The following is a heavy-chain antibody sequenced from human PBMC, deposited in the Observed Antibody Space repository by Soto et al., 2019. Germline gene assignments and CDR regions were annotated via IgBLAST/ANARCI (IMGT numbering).Heavy chain of an antibody. D-gene: IGHD6-13*01. V-gene: IGHV4-4*02. CDR3: ARGLRSRSHFDY. CDR2: IYHSGST. J-gene: IGHJ4*02. CDR1: GGSISSSNW. Sequence: QVQLQESGPGLVKPSGTLSLTCAVSGGSISSSNWWSWVRQPPGKGLEWIGEIYHSGSTNYNPSRKSRXXIXVXXSKNQFSLKLSSVTAADPAVYYCARGLRSRSHFDYWGQGTLVTVSS.